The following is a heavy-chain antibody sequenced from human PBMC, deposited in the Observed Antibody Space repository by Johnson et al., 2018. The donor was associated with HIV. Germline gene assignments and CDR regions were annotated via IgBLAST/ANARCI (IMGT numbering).Heavy chain of an antibody. CDR2: ARNEANTYTI. V-gene: IGHV3-72*01. CDR3: ARGYGVYATSFDV. CDR1: LFTFSDYF. Sequence: EVQLVESGGGFVQPVGSLRLSCDTSLFTFSDYFIHWVRQAPGRVLVWLGRARNEANTYTIESAESVRGIFSISRDHSKNSVFLQMNSLKTEDTAVYYCARGYGVYATSFDVWGQGTVVAVSS. D-gene: IGHD5/OR15-5a*01. J-gene: IGHJ3*01.